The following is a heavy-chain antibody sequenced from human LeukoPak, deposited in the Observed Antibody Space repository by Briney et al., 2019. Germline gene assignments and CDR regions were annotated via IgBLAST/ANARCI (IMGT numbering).Heavy chain of an antibody. V-gene: IGHV4-34*01. J-gene: IGHJ6*03. D-gene: IGHD6-6*01. Sequence: SETLSLTCAVYGGSFSGYYWSWIRQPPGKGLEWIGEINHSGSTNYNPSLKSRVTISVDTSKNQFSLKLSSVTAADTAVYYCARLGIAARGYYYYYMDVWGKGTTVTVSS. CDR1: GGSFSGYY. CDR3: ARLGIAARGYYYYYMDV. CDR2: INHSGST.